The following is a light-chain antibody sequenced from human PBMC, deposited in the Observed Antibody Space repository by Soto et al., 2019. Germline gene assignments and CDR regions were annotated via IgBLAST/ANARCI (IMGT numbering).Light chain of an antibody. CDR3: QQRSNWLIT. CDR2: DAS. Sequence: LLTQSPDTLSLSPRDRAXTSRRASQSVSTYLAWYQQKPGQAPRLLIYDASNRATGIPARFSGSGSGTDFTLTISSLEPEDFAVYYCQQRSNWLITFGQGTRLE. J-gene: IGKJ5*01. CDR1: QSVSTY. V-gene: IGKV3-11*01.